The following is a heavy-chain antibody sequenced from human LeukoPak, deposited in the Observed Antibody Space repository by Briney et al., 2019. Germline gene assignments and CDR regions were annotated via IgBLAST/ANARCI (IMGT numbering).Heavy chain of an antibody. Sequence: SETLSLTCSVSGVSINSGSNYWGWIRQSPGKGLEWIGSILSDGTTYYNPSLNSRVTISVDTSKKQFSLRLTSVTAADTGVYYCARRLGWNYPEDTWGQGTLVTVSS. CDR3: ARRLGWNYPEDT. CDR1: GVSINSGSNY. CDR2: ILSDGTT. D-gene: IGHD1-7*01. V-gene: IGHV4-39*01. J-gene: IGHJ4*02.